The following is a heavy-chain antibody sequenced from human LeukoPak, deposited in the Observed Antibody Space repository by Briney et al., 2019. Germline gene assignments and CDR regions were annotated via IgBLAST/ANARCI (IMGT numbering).Heavy chain of an antibody. CDR3: AKGSYGNYDS. J-gene: IGHJ5*01. Sequence: GGSLRLACVASGFTLSSYALSWVRKAPGKGLEWVSAISSSGGNTYYADSVKDRFTISRDNSKNTLCLQLNSMRAEDTAVYYCAKGSYGNYDSWGQETLVTVSS. V-gene: IGHV3-23*01. CDR2: ISSSGGNT. D-gene: IGHD4-11*01. CDR1: GFTLSSYA.